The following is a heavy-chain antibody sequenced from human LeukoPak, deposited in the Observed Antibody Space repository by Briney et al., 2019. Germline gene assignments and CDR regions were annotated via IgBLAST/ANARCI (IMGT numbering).Heavy chain of an antibody. D-gene: IGHD4-17*01. CDR3: ARDYADYVGYFFFDY. J-gene: IGHJ4*02. V-gene: IGHV3-23*01. Sequence: PGGSLRLSCAASGFTFNNYAMNWVRRAPGKGLEGVSSISGGGETTYYADSAKGRFTISRHNSQNTLYLQMNSLRAEDTAVYYCARDYADYVGYFFFDYWGQGTLVTVSS. CDR2: ISGGGETT. CDR1: GFTFNNYA.